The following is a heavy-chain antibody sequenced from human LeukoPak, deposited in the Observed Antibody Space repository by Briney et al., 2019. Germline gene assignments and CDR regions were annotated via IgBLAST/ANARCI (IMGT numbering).Heavy chain of an antibody. Sequence: ASVKVSCKASGYPFNGYYMHWVRQAPGQGLEWMGWINPNSGGTNYAQKFQGRVTMTRDTSISTAYIELSRLRSDDTAVYYCASRSSSKGWFDPWGQGTLVTVSS. D-gene: IGHD6-13*01. J-gene: IGHJ5*02. CDR2: INPNSGGT. CDR3: ASRSSSKGWFDP. CDR1: GYPFNGYY. V-gene: IGHV1-2*02.